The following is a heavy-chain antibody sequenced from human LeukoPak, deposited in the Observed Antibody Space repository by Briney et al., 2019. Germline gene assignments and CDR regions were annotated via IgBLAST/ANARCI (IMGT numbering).Heavy chain of an antibody. CDR1: GYTFTSHA. D-gene: IGHD3-22*01. J-gene: IGHJ4*02. CDR3: ARDADDSSGYSNFDY. Sequence: ASVKVSCKASGYTFTSHAMHWVRHAPGQRLGWMGWIAAGNGNTKYSQESQGRVTITRDTSATTVYMELRSLRSEDTAVYYCARDADDSSGYSNFDYWGQGTLVTVSS. V-gene: IGHV1-3*03. CDR2: IAAGNGNT.